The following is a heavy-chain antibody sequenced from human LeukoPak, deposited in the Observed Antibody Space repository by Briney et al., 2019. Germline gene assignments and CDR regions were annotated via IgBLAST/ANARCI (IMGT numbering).Heavy chain of an antibody. V-gene: IGHV4-59*08. Sequence: SETLSLTCTVSGGSISSYYWSWIRQPPGKGLEWIGYIYYSGSTNYNPSLKSRVTISVDTSKNQFSLKLSSVTAADTAVYYCVRQNSGRSFDYWGQGTLVTVSS. D-gene: IGHD1-26*01. CDR2: IYYSGST. CDR1: GGSISSYY. CDR3: VRQNSGRSFDY. J-gene: IGHJ4*02.